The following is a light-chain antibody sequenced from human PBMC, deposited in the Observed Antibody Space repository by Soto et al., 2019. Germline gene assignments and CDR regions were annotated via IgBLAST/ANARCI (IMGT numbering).Light chain of an antibody. CDR1: QGIKND. V-gene: IGKV1-17*01. CDR2: AVS. Sequence: IQMTQSPSSLSASVGDGVTITCRASQGIKNDLAWYQQKPGKAPKRLIYAVSSLESGVPSRFSGSGSGTEFTLTISSLKNDDFATYYGQQYYTYPWTFGQGTKVDI. CDR3: QQYYTYPWT. J-gene: IGKJ1*01.